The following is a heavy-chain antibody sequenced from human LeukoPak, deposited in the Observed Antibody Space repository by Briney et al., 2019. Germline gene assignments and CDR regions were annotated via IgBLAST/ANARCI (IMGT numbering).Heavy chain of an antibody. D-gene: IGHD6-13*01. V-gene: IGHV4-61*02. Sequence: SETLSLTCTVSGGSISSGSYYWSWIRQAAGKGLEWIGRIYTTGTTKYNPSLTSRVTISADTSENQFSLRLNSVTAADTALYYCARGISSTAFDIWGQGTLVTVSS. CDR1: GGSISSGSYY. CDR3: ARGISSTAFDI. J-gene: IGHJ4*02. CDR2: IYTTGTT.